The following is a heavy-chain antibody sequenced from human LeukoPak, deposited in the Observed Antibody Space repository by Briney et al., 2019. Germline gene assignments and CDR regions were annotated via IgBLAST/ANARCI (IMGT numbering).Heavy chain of an antibody. Sequence: GASVKVSCKASGYTFTSYGISWVRQAPGQGLEWMGWISAYNGNTNYAQKLQGRVTMTTDTSTSTAYMELRSLRSDDTAVYYCARGLAARPLGLFGYWGQGTLVTVSS. CDR2: ISAYNGNT. D-gene: IGHD6-6*01. CDR3: ARGLAARPLGLFGY. V-gene: IGHV1-18*01. J-gene: IGHJ4*02. CDR1: GYTFTSYG.